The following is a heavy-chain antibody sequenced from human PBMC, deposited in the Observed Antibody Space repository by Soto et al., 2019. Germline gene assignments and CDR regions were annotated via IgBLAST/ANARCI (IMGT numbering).Heavy chain of an antibody. CDR3: ARVGVYGSGSPYGVPDYYYYYMDV. CDR2: IYYSGST. Sequence: SETLSLTCTVSGGSISSGGYYWSWIRQHPGKGLEWIGYIYYSGSTYYNPSLKSRVTISVDTSKNQFSPKLSSVTAADTAVYYCARVGVYGSGSPYGVPDYYYYYMDVWGKGTTVTVSS. D-gene: IGHD3-10*01. J-gene: IGHJ6*03. CDR1: GGSISSGGYY. V-gene: IGHV4-31*02.